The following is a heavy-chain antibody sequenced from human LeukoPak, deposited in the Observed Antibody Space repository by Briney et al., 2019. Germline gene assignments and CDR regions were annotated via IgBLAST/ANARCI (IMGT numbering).Heavy chain of an antibody. CDR3: ARDLSCSFWSGYYPDN. Sequence: GGSLRLSCAASGFTFSSYAMSWVRQAPGKGLEWVSAISGSGGSTYYAHSVKGRLTISRDNSKNTLYLQMNSLRAEDTAVYYCARDLSCSFWSGYYPDNWGQGTLVTVSS. D-gene: IGHD3-3*01. CDR1: GFTFSSYA. CDR2: ISGSGGST. J-gene: IGHJ4*02. V-gene: IGHV3-23*01.